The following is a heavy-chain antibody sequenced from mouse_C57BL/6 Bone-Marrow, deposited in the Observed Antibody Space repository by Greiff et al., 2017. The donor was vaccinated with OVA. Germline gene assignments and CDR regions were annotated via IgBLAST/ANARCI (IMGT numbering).Heavy chain of an antibody. J-gene: IGHJ1*03. CDR1: GYTFTSYW. CDR2: IHPNSGST. CDR3: ARGHYGSSSPV. D-gene: IGHD1-1*01. V-gene: IGHV1-64*01. Sequence: QVQLKESGAELVKPGASVKLSCKASGYTFTSYWMHWVKQRPGQGLEWIGMIHPNSGSTNYNEKFKSKATLTVDKSSSTAYMQLSSLTSEDSAVYYCARGHYGSSSPVWGTGTTVTVSS.